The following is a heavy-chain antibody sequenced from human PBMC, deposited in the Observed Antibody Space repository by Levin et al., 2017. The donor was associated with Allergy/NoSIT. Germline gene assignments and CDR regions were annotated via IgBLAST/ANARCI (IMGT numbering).Heavy chain of an antibody. D-gene: IGHD3/OR15-3a*01. V-gene: IGHV5-51*01. J-gene: IGHJ4*02. Sequence: PGESLKISCKASGYTFGNFWIGWVRQMPGKGLEWMGIIYRGDSDARYSPSFQGQVTISTDESISTAYLQWSSLKASDTAMYYCARHPDFWTGYYFDYWGQGTLVTVSS. CDR1: GYTFGNFW. CDR2: IYRGDSDA. CDR3: ARHPDFWTGYYFDY.